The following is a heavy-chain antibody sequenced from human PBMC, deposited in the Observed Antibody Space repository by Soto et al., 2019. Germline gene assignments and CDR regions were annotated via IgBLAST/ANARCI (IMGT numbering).Heavy chain of an antibody. J-gene: IGHJ4*02. CDR3: ARGPVVVVQAGDFGD. CDR2: INPSGGST. CDR1: GYTFTSYY. D-gene: IGHD2-2*01. V-gene: IGHV1-46*01. Sequence: ASVKVSCPASGYTFTSYYMHWVRQAPGQGLEWMGIINPSGGSTSYAQKFQGRVTMTRDTSTSTVYMELSSLRSEDTAVYYCARGPVVVVQAGDFGDLGQATLVT.